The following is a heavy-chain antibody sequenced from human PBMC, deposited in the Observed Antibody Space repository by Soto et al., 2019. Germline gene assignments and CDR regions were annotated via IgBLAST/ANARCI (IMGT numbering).Heavy chain of an antibody. J-gene: IGHJ4*02. CDR3: ARGLQYYDYVWGSYRFDY. V-gene: IGHV3-33*01. D-gene: IGHD3-16*02. CDR2: IWYDGSNK. CDR1: GFTFSSYG. Sequence: GGSLRLSCAASGFTFSSYGMHWVRQAPGKGLEWVAVIWYDGSNKYYADSVKGRFTISRDNSKNTLYLQMNSLRAEDTAVYYCARGLQYYDYVWGSYRFDYWGQGTLVTVSS.